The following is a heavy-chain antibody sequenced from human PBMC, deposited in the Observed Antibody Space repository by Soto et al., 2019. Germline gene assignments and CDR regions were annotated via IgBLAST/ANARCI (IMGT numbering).Heavy chain of an antibody. V-gene: IGHV6-1*01. D-gene: IGHD6-6*01. Sequence: SQTLSLTCAISGDSVSSNSAAWNWIRQSPSRGPEWLGRTYYRSKWYNDYAVSVKSRITINPDTSKNQFSLQLNSVTPEDTAVYYCARSLGHSSSAYYYYYYMDVWGKGTTVTVSS. CDR3: ARSLGHSSSAYYYYYYMDV. J-gene: IGHJ6*03. CDR1: GDSVSSNSAA. CDR2: TYYRSKWYN.